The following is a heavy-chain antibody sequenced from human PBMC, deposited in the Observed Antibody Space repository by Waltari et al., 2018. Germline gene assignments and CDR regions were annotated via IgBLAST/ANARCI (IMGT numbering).Heavy chain of an antibody. CDR3: ARFLDDYDYSSGRDY. Sequence: EVKLVESGGGLVQPGGSLTLSCVGSDLIFSDSGLHWVRQASGKGLEWVGRIRDKANNYAASYASSVRGRFFISRDDSKTMTFLQMNSLKIEDTAVYYCARFLDDYDYSSGRDYWGQGTRVTVSS. D-gene: IGHD3-3*01. CDR2: IRDKANNYAA. V-gene: IGHV3-73*02. CDR1: DLIFSDSG. J-gene: IGHJ4*02.